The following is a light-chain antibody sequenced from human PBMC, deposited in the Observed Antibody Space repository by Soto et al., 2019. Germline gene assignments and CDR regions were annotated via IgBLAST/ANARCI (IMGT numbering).Light chain of an antibody. CDR3: QQSYSTRLT. J-gene: IGKJ3*01. CDR1: QNINTY. Sequence: DIQMTQSPSSLSASVGDRVTITCRASQNINTYLIWYQQKPGQAPKLLIYAASSLPSGVPSRVSGSGSGTDVTLTSSSLQPEDFATDYCQQSYSTRLTFGPGTKVYIK. V-gene: IGKV1-39*01. CDR2: AAS.